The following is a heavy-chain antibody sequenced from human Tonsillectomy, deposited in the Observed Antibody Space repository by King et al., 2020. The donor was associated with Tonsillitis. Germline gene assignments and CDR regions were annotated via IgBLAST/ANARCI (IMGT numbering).Heavy chain of an antibody. D-gene: IGHD4-17*01. Sequence: VQLVESGGGLVKPGGSLRLSCSASGFTFSDYYMNWIRQAPGQGLEWISYISGSGFYTNYADSVRGRFTISRDNALNSLYLQMNSLRAEDTAVYYCAREMGTTMTTSFDYGGQGVLVTVSA. CDR1: GFTFSDYY. CDR3: AREMGTTMTTSFDY. J-gene: IGHJ4*02. V-gene: IGHV3-11*06. CDR2: ISGSGFYT.